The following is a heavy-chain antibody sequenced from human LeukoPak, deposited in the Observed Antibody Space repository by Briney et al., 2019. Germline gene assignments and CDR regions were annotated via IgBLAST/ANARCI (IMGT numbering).Heavy chain of an antibody. J-gene: IGHJ3*02. CDR3: AKEPFGYYDSSGLDI. D-gene: IGHD3-22*01. V-gene: IGHV3-30*18. Sequence: PGGSLRLSCAASGFTFSSYGMHWVRQAPGKGLEWVAVILYDGSNKYYADSVKGRFTISRDNSKNTLYLQMNSLRAEDTAVYYCAKEPFGYYDSSGLDIWGQGTMVTVSS. CDR1: GFTFSSYG. CDR2: ILYDGSNK.